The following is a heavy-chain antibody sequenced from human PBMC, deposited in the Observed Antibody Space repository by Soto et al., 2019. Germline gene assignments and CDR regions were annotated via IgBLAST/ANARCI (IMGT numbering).Heavy chain of an antibody. J-gene: IGHJ4*02. V-gene: IGHV4-31*03. CDR2: IHDSGST. CDR1: GGSISNGGHY. Sequence: QVQLQESGPGLVKPSETLSLTCTVSGGSISNGGHYWNWIRQYPGKGLEWIGYIHDSGSTYYNPSLKSRVIISLDSSKNLFSLKLTSVTAADTAVYFCASESQNLYYNFWSGYYNFWGQGTLVTVSS. CDR3: ASESQNLYYNFWSGYYNF. D-gene: IGHD3-3*01.